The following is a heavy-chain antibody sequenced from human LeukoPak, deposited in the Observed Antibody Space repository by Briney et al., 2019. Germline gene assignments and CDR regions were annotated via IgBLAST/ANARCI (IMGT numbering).Heavy chain of an antibody. CDR3: ARYGSLSIYYYYGMDV. CDR2: ISSSGSTI. D-gene: IGHD6-6*01. J-gene: IGHJ6*02. CDR1: GFTFSSYE. Sequence: PGGSLRLSCAASGFTFSSYEMNWVRQAAGKGLEWVSYISSSGSTIYYADSVKGRFTISRDNAKNSLYLQMNSLRAEDTAVYYCARYGSLSIYYYYGMDVWGQGTTVTVSS. V-gene: IGHV3-48*03.